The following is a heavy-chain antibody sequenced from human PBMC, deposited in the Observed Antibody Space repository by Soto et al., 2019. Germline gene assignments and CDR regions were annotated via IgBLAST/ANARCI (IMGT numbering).Heavy chain of an antibody. CDR2: IYSGGST. J-gene: IGHJ3*02. Sequence: EVQLVESGGGLVQPGGSLRLSCAASGFTVSSNYMSWVRQAPGKGLEWVSVIYSGGSTYYADSVKGRFTISRDNSKNTLYLQRNSLRAEDTAVYYCARSIGDSSGWYEHAFDIWGQGTMVTVSS. V-gene: IGHV3-66*01. CDR1: GFTVSSNY. D-gene: IGHD6-19*01. CDR3: ARSIGDSSGWYEHAFDI.